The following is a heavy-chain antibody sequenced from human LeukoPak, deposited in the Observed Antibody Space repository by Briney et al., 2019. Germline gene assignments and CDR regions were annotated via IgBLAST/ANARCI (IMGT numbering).Heavy chain of an antibody. CDR2: ISGSGYYA. D-gene: IGHD6-19*01. CDR1: GFTFSSYA. CDR3: AKTAVPGTRHSDY. V-gene: IGHV3-23*01. Sequence: GGSLRLSCAASGFTFSSYAMNWVRQAPGKGLEWVPAISGSGYYANYADSVKGRFTISRDNSKNTLYLQMNSLRAEDTAVYSCAKTAVPGTRHSDYWGQGTLVTVSS. J-gene: IGHJ4*02.